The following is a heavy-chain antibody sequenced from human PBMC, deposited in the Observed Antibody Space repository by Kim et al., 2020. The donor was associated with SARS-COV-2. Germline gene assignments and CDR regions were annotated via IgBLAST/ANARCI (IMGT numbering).Heavy chain of an antibody. Sequence: NPSLQSRASISIDTSKSQFSLRLTSVTAADTAVYYCARDPTVLPQGGYFDFWGQGTLVTVSS. CDR3: ARDPTVLPQGGYFDF. J-gene: IGHJ4*02. V-gene: IGHV4-30-2*05. D-gene: IGHD4-4*01.